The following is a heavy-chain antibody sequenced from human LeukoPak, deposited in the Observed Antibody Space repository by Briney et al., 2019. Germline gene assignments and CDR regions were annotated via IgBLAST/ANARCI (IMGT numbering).Heavy chain of an antibody. Sequence: GGSLRLSCAASGFTFSNYAMSWVRQAPGKGLEWVSAISGTGGSTYYADSVKGRFTISRDNSKNTLYLQMNSLRAGDTAVYYCAKESSIRLSSGVSEYWGQGTLVTVSS. CDR3: AKESSIRLSSGVSEY. CDR2: ISGTGGST. D-gene: IGHD2-2*02. J-gene: IGHJ4*02. V-gene: IGHV3-23*01. CDR1: GFTFSNYA.